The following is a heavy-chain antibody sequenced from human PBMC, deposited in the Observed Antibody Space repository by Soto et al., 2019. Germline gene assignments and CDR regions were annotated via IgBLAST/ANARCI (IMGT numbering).Heavy chain of an antibody. CDR1: GFTFSSYS. D-gene: IGHD2-15*01. CDR3: ARDSYGYCSGGSCNTNDY. CDR2: ISSSSSYI. Sequence: ESGGGLVKPGGSLRLSCAASGFTFSSYSMNWVRQAPGKGLEWVSSISSSSSYIYYADSVKGRFTISRDNAKNSLYLQMNSLRAEDTAVYYCARDSYGYCSGGSCNTNDYWGQGTLVTVSS. J-gene: IGHJ4*02. V-gene: IGHV3-21*01.